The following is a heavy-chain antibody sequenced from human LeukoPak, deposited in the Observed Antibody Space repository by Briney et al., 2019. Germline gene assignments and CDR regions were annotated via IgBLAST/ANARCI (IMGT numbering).Heavy chain of an antibody. V-gene: IGHV3-7*04. CDR3: ASDREYYYGSGSFDY. CDR2: MKYDGIEK. D-gene: IGHD3-10*01. J-gene: IGHJ4*02. CDR1: GFSFGHYW. Sequence: GGSLRLSCAASGFSFGHYWMTWVRQAPGKGLEWVANMKYDGIEKYYVDSVKGRFTISRDNAKNSLYLQMNSLRAEDTAVYYCASDREYYYGSGSFDYWGQGTLVTVSS.